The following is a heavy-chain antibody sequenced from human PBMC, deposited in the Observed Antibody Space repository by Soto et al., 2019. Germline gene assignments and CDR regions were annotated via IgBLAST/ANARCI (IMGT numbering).Heavy chain of an antibody. CDR2: TIPIFDTP. J-gene: IGHJ5*01. D-gene: IGHD3-10*01. CDR1: GGTFGNLG. V-gene: IGHV1-69*01. CDR3: ERDREDGSGTKYNWFDS. Sequence: QMQLVQSGAEVKKPGSSVKVSCKASGGTFGNLGISWLRQAPGQGLEWMGGTIPIFDTPHYAEKFRDRLTITADATNTAYMELTRLSSEDTATSYCERDREDGSGTKYNWFDSWGQGTLVTVSS.